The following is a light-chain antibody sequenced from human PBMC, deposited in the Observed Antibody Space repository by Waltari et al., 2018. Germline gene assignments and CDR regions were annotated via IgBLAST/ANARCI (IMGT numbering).Light chain of an antibody. Sequence: EIVLTQSPGTLSLSPGERATLSCRAIQTFSSNYLAWYRQKPGQPPRLLIYGVSTRASGIPVRFRGSGSGTDFTRTISRLEPEDFAVYYCQHYDSRPFTFGPGTKVDLK. CDR3: QHYDSRPFT. V-gene: IGKV3-20*01. J-gene: IGKJ3*01. CDR2: GVS. CDR1: QTFSSNY.